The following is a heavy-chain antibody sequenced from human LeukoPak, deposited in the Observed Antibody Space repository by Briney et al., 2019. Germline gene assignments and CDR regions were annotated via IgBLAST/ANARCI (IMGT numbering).Heavy chain of an antibody. CDR2: ISSNGGST. CDR1: GFTFSSYA. D-gene: IGHD3-10*01. J-gene: IGHJ4*02. CDR3: ARSSGVRGVISPFDY. Sequence: PGGSLRLSCAASGFTFSSYAMHWVRQAPGKGLEYVSAISSNGGSTYYANSVKGRFTISRDNSKNTLYLQMGSLRAEDMAVYYCARSSGVRGVISPFDYWGQGTLVTVSS. V-gene: IGHV3-64*01.